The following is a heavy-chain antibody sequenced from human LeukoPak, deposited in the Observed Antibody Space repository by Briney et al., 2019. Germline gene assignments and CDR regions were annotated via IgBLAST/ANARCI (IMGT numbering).Heavy chain of an antibody. D-gene: IGHD2-2*01. CDR1: GYTFINSG. CDR2: ISAYNGNT. J-gene: IGHJ5*02. CDR3: ARGPRGDVVVPDASTFGP. V-gene: IGHV1-18*01. Sequence: ASVKVSCKASGYTFINSGISWVRQAPGQGLEWLGWISAYNGNTNYAQKVQGRVTMTTDTSTSTAYMELRSLRSDDTAVYYCARGPRGDVVVPDASTFGPWGQGTLVTVSS.